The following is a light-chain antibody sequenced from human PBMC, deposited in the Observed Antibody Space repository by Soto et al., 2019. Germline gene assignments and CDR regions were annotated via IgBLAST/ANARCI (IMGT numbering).Light chain of an antibody. Sequence: EIVLTQSPGTLSLSPGERATLSCRASQSVSSSLLAWYQHKPGQTPRLLIYGASSRATGIPDRFSGSGSGTDFTLTISRLEPEDFAVYYCQKYGSPWTFGQGTKVEIK. CDR3: QKYGSPWT. CDR2: GAS. J-gene: IGKJ1*01. V-gene: IGKV3-20*01. CDR1: QSVSSSL.